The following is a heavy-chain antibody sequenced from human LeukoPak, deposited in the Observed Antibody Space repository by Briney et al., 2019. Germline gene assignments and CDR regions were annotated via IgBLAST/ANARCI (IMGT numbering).Heavy chain of an antibody. V-gene: IGHV4-34*01. CDR1: GGSFSGYY. J-gene: IGHJ6*03. Sequence: SETLSLTCAVYGGSFSGYYWSWIRQPPGKGLEWIGEINHSGSTNCNPSLKSRVTISVDTSKNQFSLKLSSVTAADTAVYYCARVRSIAAAGTKGFNYYYYYMDVWGKGTTVTVSS. CDR3: ARVRSIAAAGTKGFNYYYYYMDV. D-gene: IGHD6-13*01. CDR2: INHSGST.